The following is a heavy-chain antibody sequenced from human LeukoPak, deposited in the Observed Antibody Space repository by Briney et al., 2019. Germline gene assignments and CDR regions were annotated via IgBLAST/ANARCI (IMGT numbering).Heavy chain of an antibody. Sequence: SQTLSLTCTVSGGSISSRSYYLGWIRQPPGKGLEWIGEINHSGSTNYNPSRKSRVTISVDTSKNQFSLKLSSVTAADTAVYYCARGYKVRRKIAAANTHYYYYYLDVWGKGTTVTVSS. V-gene: IGHV4-39*07. CDR3: ARGYKVRRKIAAANTHYYYYYLDV. J-gene: IGHJ6*03. D-gene: IGHD6-13*01. CDR1: GGSISSRSYY. CDR2: INHSGST.